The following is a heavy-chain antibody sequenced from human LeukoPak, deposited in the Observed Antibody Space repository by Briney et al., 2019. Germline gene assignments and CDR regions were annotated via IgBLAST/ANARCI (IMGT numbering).Heavy chain of an antibody. Sequence: SETLSLTCTVSGGSISSYYWSWIRQPPGKGLEWIGYIYYSGSTNYNPSLKSRVTISVDTSKNQFSLKLSSVTAADTAVYYCARDREDYVWGSYRYTFFDYWGQGTLVTVSS. J-gene: IGHJ4*02. D-gene: IGHD3-16*02. CDR3: ARDREDYVWGSYRYTFFDY. CDR2: IYYSGST. V-gene: IGHV4-59*01. CDR1: GGSISSYY.